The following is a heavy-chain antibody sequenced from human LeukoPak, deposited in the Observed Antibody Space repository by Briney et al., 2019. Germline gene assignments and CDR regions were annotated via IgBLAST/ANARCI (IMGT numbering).Heavy chain of an antibody. J-gene: IGHJ4*02. CDR2: INPNSGDT. CDR1: GYTFTDYF. CDR3: ARVRDVTGLLY. D-gene: IGHD1-14*01. Sequence: ASVKVSCKASGYTFTDYFLHWVRQAPGRGLEWMAWINPNSGDTKYTQNLQGRVTVTRDTSISTLSMELSRLISDDTAVYYCARVRDVTGLLYWGQGTLVTVSS. V-gene: IGHV1-2*02.